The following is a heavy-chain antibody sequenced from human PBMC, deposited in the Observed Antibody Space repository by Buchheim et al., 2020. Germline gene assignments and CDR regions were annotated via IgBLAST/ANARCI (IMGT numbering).Heavy chain of an antibody. D-gene: IGHD6-19*01. V-gene: IGHV4-39*01. Sequence: QLQLQESGPGLVKPSETLSLTCTVSGGSISSSSYYWGWIRQPPGKGLEWIGSIYYSGSTYYNPSLKSRVTISVDTSTNQFSLKLSSVTAADTAVYYCAIQKGYSSGWYLLNWFDPWGQGTL. CDR1: GGSISSSSYY. CDR3: AIQKGYSSGWYLLNWFDP. CDR2: IYYSGST. J-gene: IGHJ5*02.